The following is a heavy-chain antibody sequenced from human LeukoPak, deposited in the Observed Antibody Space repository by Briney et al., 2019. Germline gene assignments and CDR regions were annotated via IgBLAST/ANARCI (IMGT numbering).Heavy chain of an antibody. D-gene: IGHD6-25*01. CDR1: GGSISSGGYF. J-gene: IGHJ5*02. CDR3: AAATTYNWFDP. Sequence: SETLSLTCTVSGGSISSGGYFWTWIRQHPGKGLEWIGHIYYTGSTYYNPSLKSRVTISVDTSKNQFSLKLNSVTAADTAVYYCAAATTYNWFDPWGQGTLVTVSS. CDR2: IYYTGST. V-gene: IGHV4-31*03.